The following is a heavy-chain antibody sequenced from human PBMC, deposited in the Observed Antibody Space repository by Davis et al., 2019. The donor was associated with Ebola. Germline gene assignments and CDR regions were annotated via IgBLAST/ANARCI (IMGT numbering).Heavy chain of an antibody. V-gene: IGHV3-33*06. Sequence: GESLKISCAASGFTFSNYGMHWVRQAPGKGLEWVAVIWYDGSNKYYADSVKGRFTISRDNSKNTLNLQMNSLRAEDTAGYYCAKAQYGGTYCSGGSCYTPYGMDVWGQGTTVTVSS. D-gene: IGHD2-15*01. CDR2: IWYDGSNK. J-gene: IGHJ6*02. CDR1: GFTFSNYG. CDR3: AKAQYGGTYCSGGSCYTPYGMDV.